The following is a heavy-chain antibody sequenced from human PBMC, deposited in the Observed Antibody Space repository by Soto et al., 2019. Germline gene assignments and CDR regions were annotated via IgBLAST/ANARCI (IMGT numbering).Heavy chain of an antibody. J-gene: IGHJ4*02. CDR3: AKDRGRTWYEDY. CDR2: ISGSGNTS. Sequence: EVQLLEYGGGLVQPGGSLRLSCAASGFTFSSYAMTWVRQAPGKGLEWVSAISGSGNTSYYADSVKGRFTISRDSSKKMLYLQMNSLRPEDTAVYYCAKDRGRTWYEDYWGQGTRVTVSS. CDR1: GFTFSSYA. D-gene: IGHD6-13*01. V-gene: IGHV3-23*01.